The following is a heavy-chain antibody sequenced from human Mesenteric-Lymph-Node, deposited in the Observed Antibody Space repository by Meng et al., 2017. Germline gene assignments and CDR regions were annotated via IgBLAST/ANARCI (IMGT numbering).Heavy chain of an antibody. CDR1: GFTFSSYA. D-gene: IGHD3-9*01. Sequence: GESLKISCAASGFTFSSYAMSWVRQAPGKGLEWVSAISGSGGSTYYADSVKGRFTISRDNAKNSLYLQMNSLRAEDTAVYYCVAYFDWLLYFDYWGQGKLVTVSS. CDR3: VAYFDWLLYFDY. J-gene: IGHJ4*02. V-gene: IGHV3-23*01. CDR2: ISGSGGST.